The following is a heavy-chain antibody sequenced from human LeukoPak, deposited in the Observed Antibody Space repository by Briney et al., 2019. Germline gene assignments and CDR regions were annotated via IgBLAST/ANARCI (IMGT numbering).Heavy chain of an antibody. V-gene: IGHV1-69*04. CDR3: ARNYNWNDDDAFDI. CDR1: GGTFSSYA. J-gene: IGHJ3*02. CDR2: IIPILGIA. D-gene: IGHD1-20*01. Sequence: ASVKVSCKASGGTFSSYAISWVRQAPGQGLEWMGRIIPILGIANYAQKFQGRVTITADESTSTAYMELSSLRSEDTAVYYCARNYNWNDDDAFDIWGQGTMVTVSS.